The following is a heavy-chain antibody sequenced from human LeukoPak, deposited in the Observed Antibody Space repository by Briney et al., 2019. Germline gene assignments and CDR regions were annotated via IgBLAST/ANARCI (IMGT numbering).Heavy chain of an antibody. V-gene: IGHV1-69*05. J-gene: IGHJ4*02. CDR2: IIPIFGTA. D-gene: IGHD4-23*01. CDR1: GGSFSRYA. CDR3: ARATTVVSGYCFDY. Sequence: SVKVSCKASGGSFSRYAISWVRQAPGQGLEWMGGIIPIFGTANYAQKFQGRVTITTDESTSTAYMELSSLRSEDTAVYYCARATTVVSGYCFDYWGQGTLVTVSS.